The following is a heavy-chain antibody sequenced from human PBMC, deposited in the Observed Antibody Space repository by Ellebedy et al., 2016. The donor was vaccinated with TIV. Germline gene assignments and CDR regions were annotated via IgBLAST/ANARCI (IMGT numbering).Heavy chain of an antibody. Sequence: ASVKVSCKASGYTFTSYYLHWVRQAPGQGLEWMGIINPSGGSTTYAQSLEGRVTMTRDKSTTTAYMEMSSLRSEDTAMYYCARVAESSGYSPFVYWGQGSLVTVSS. D-gene: IGHD3-22*01. CDR2: INPSGGST. CDR1: GYTFTSYY. V-gene: IGHV1-46*04. J-gene: IGHJ4*02. CDR3: ARVAESSGYSPFVY.